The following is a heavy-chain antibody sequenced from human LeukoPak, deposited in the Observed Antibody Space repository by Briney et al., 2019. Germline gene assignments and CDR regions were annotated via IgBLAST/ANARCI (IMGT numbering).Heavy chain of an antibody. CDR3: ARGYGGSSDAFDI. J-gene: IGHJ3*02. CDR2: ISYDGSNK. Sequence: GGSLRLSCAASGFTFSSYAMHWVRQAPGKGLEWVAVISYDGSNKYYADSVKGRFTISGDNSKNTLYLQMNSLRAEDTAVYYCARGYGGSSDAFDIWGQGTMVTVSS. CDR1: GFTFSSYA. V-gene: IGHV3-30-3*01. D-gene: IGHD4-23*01.